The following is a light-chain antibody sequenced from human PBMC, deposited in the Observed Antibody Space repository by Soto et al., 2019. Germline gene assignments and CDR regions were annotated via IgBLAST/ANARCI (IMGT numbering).Light chain of an antibody. CDR3: AVWDDSLSGWV. CDR1: ASNIGSNP. CDR2: STN. V-gene: IGLV1-47*02. Sequence: QPVVTQPPSASGTPGQRVTISCSGSASNIGSNPVNWYQQLPGTAPKLLIYSTNQRPSGVPDRISGSKSGTSATLAISGLRFEDEADYYCAVWDDSLSGWVFGGGTKLTVL. J-gene: IGLJ3*02.